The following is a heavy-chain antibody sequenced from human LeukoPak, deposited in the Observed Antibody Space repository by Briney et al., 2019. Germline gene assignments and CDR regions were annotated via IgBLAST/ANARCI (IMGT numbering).Heavy chain of an antibody. CDR3: ARGRKIAAHLYYYYYMDV. CDR2: INPSGGST. J-gene: IGHJ6*03. Sequence: ASVKVSCKASGYTFTSYYMHWVRQAPGQGLEWMGIINPSGGSTSYAQKFQGRVTMTRDMSTSTVYMELSSLRSEDTAVYYCARGRKIAAHLYYYYYMDVWGKGTTVTVSS. D-gene: IGHD6-6*01. CDR1: GYTFTSYY. V-gene: IGHV1-46*01.